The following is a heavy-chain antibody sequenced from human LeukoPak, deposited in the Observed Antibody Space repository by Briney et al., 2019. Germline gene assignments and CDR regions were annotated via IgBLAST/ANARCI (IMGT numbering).Heavy chain of an antibody. CDR1: GYTFTGYY. D-gene: IGHD6-13*01. CDR2: INPNSGGT. J-gene: IGHJ5*02. Sequence: GASVRVSCKASGYTFTGYYMHWVRQAPGQGLEWMGWINPNSGGTNYAQKFQGRVTMTRDTSNSTAYMELSRLRSDDTAVYYCARASSSWYSSYNWFDPWGQGTLVTVSS. V-gene: IGHV1-2*02. CDR3: ARASSSWYSSYNWFDP.